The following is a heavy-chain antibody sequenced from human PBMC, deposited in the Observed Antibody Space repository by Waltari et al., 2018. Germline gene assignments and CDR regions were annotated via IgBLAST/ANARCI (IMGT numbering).Heavy chain of an antibody. J-gene: IGHJ4*02. CDR1: GFTFSSYS. D-gene: IGHD4-17*01. V-gene: IGHV3-21*01. CDR2: ISSSSSYI. Sequence: EVQLVESGGGLVKPGGSLRLSCAASGFTFSSYSMNWVRQAPGKGLEGVSSISSSSSYIYYADSVKGRFTISRDNAKNSLYLQMNSLRAEDMAVYYCARDAYGDYVYWGQGTLVTVSS. CDR3: ARDAYGDYVY.